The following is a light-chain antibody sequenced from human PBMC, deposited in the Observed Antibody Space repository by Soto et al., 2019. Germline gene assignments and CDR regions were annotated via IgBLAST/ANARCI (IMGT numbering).Light chain of an antibody. CDR1: QSISSD. Sequence: DIVLTQSHVTLSLSPWKLATLSCRASQSISSDLAWYQQKPGQAPRLLIYGASTRATGIPARFSGSGSGTDFTLTISSLEPEDVVVYYCQQYGSSYFTFGEGTKVDIK. CDR3: QQYGSSYFT. CDR2: GAS. V-gene: IGKV3-15*01. J-gene: IGKJ4*01.